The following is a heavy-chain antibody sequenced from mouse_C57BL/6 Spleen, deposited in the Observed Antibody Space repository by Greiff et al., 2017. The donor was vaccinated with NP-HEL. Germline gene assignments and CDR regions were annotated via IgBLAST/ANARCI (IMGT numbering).Heavy chain of an antibody. CDR3: ARYYYGSISGFAY. Sequence: QVQLQQSGAELVKPGASVKMSCKASGYTFTSYWITWVKQRPGQGLEWIGDIYPGSGSTNYNEKFKSKATLTVDTSSSTAYMQLSSLTSEDSAVYYCARYYYGSISGFAYWGQGTLVTVSA. CDR2: IYPGSGST. D-gene: IGHD1-1*01. J-gene: IGHJ3*01. V-gene: IGHV1-55*01. CDR1: GYTFTSYW.